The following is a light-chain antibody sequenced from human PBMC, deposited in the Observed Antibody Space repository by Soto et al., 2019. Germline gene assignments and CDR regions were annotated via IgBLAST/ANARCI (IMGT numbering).Light chain of an antibody. J-gene: IGKJ1*01. Sequence: AIRITQSPSSLSASTGDRVTITFRASQGISSYLAWYQQKPGKAPKLLIYAASTLQSGVPSRFSGSGSGTDFTLTISCLQSEDFATYYRQQYYSYETFGQGTKVDIK. CDR2: AAS. CDR1: QGISSY. CDR3: QQYYSYET. V-gene: IGKV1-8*01.